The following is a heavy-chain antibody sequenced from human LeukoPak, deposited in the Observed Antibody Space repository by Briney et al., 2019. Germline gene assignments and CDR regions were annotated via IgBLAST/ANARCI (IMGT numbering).Heavy chain of an antibody. Sequence: GGSLSLSCAASGFTFSSYGVSWVRQAPGEGLELVSAISGSGGSTYYADSVKGRFTISRDNSKNTLYLQMNSLRAEDTAVYYCAKTGGSGWYSDYWGQGTLVTVSS. V-gene: IGHV3-23*01. J-gene: IGHJ4*02. D-gene: IGHD6-19*01. CDR3: AKTGGSGWYSDY. CDR2: ISGSGGST. CDR1: GFTFSSYG.